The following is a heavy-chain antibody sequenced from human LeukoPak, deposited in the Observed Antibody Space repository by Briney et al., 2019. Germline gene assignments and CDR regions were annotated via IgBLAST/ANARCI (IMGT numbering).Heavy chain of an antibody. CDR3: ARALGYDILTGYYPPSGY. V-gene: IGHV3-21*01. CDR1: GFTFSSYS. J-gene: IGHJ4*02. Sequence: GGSLRLSCAASGFTFSSYSMNWVRQAPGKGLEWVSYISSSSSYIYYADSVKGRFTISRDNAKNSLYLQMNSLRAEDTAVYYCARALGYDILTGYYPPSGYWGQGTLVTVSS. CDR2: ISSSSSYI. D-gene: IGHD3-9*01.